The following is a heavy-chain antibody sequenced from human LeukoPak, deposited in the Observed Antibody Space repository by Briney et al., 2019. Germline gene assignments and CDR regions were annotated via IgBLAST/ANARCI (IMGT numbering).Heavy chain of an antibody. Sequence: PGGSLRLSCAASGFTFSSYSMNWVRQAPGKGLEWVSSISSSSSYIYYADSVKGRFTISRDNAKNSLYLQMNSLRAEDTAVYYCARVVWSGYYPFDYWGQGTLVTVSS. J-gene: IGHJ4*02. CDR2: ISSSSSYI. CDR1: GFTFSSYS. D-gene: IGHD3-3*01. CDR3: ARVVWSGYYPFDY. V-gene: IGHV3-21*01.